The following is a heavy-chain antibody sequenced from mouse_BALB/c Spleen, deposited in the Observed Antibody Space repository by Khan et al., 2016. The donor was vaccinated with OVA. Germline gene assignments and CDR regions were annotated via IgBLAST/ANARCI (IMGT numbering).Heavy chain of an antibody. CDR1: GYTFTSYT. V-gene: IGHV1-4*01. CDR2: INPRSGYT. CDR3: ARDGAYYRNDGWFAY. D-gene: IGHD2-14*01. J-gene: IGHJ3*01. Sequence: QVQLQQSGAELARPGASVKMSCKASGYTFTSYTIHWIKQRPGQGLEWIGYINPRSGYTNYNQKFKDKATLTADKSSTTAYMQLSSLTSDDTAVYDCARDGAYYRNDGWFAYWGQGTLVTVSA.